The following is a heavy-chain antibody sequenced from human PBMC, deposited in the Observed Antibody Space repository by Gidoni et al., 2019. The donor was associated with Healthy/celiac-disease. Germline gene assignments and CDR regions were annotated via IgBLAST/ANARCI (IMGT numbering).Heavy chain of an antibody. J-gene: IGHJ6*02. CDR2: MNPNSGKT. Sequence: QVQLVQSGAEVKKPGASVKVSCQASGYTFTSYDINWVRQATGQGLEWMGWMNPNSGKTGYAQKFQGRVTMTRNTSISTAYMELSSLRSEDTAVYYCASRGYGDYVSSLEGKYYYGMDVWGQGTTVTVSS. CDR1: GYTFTSYD. D-gene: IGHD4-17*01. CDR3: ASRGYGDYVSSLEGKYYYGMDV. V-gene: IGHV1-8*01.